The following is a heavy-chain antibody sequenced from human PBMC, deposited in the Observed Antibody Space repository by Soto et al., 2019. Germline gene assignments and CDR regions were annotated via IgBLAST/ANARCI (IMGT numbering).Heavy chain of an antibody. J-gene: IGHJ5*02. Sequence: EVQLLASGGGLVQPGGSLRLSCTASEFNFSSYAMSWVRHAPGKGLEWVSIISDSGTNTYYADYVKCRFTLSRDKSKNTLYLHLNSLIVNVTAAYFCAKETTLYGYYVSWFEPWGQGTLVTVSS. CDR3: AKETTLYGYYVSWFEP. CDR1: EFNFSSYA. V-gene: IGHV3-23*01. D-gene: IGHD4-17*01. CDR2: ISDSGTNT.